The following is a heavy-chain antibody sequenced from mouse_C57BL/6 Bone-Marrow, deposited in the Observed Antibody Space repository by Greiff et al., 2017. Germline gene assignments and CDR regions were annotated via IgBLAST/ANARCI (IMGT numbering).Heavy chain of an antibody. J-gene: IGHJ3*01. CDR2: ISDGGSYT. V-gene: IGHV5-4*01. D-gene: IGHD2-3*01. Sequence: EVKLEESGGGLVKPGGSLKLSCAASGFTFSSYAMSWVRQTPEKRLEWVATISDGGSYTYYPDNVKGRFTISRDNAKNNLYLQMGHLKSEDTAMYYCARDPGDGYYWFAYWGQGTLVTVSA. CDR1: GFTFSSYA. CDR3: ARDPGDGYYWFAY.